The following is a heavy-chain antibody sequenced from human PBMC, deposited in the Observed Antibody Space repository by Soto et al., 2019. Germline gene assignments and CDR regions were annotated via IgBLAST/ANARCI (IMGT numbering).Heavy chain of an antibody. V-gene: IGHV3-23*01. CDR2: ISATGGST. D-gene: IGHD3-16*02. Sequence: LRLSCAGSGFTFASYVMTWVRQAPGKGLEWVSSISATGGSTYYAGSVKGRFTISRDNSKNTLFLQMNSLRAEDTAIYYCANAEHPRRSIGFDYWGQGTLVTVSS. CDR1: GFTFASYV. CDR3: ANAEHPRRSIGFDY. J-gene: IGHJ4*02.